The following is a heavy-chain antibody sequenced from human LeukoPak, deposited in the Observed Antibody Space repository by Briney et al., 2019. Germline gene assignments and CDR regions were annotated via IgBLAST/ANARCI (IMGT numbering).Heavy chain of an antibody. CDR2: INPNSGGT. J-gene: IGHJ6*02. Sequence: ASVKVSCKASGYTFTSYYMHWVRQAPGQGLEWMGWINPNSGGTNYAQKFQGRVTMTRDTSISTAYMELSRLRSDDTAVYYCACTVAGYYYYGMDVWGQGTTVTVSS. CDR1: GYTFTSYY. V-gene: IGHV1-2*02. CDR3: ACTVAGYYYYGMDV. D-gene: IGHD6-19*01.